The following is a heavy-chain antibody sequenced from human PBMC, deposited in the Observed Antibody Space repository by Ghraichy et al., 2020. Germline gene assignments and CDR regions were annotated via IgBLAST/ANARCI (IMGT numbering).Heavy chain of an antibody. CDR2: FDPEDGET. J-gene: IGHJ4*02. V-gene: IGHV1-24*01. CDR3: ATVWGSSSYFDY. CDR1: GYTLTELS. Sequence: ASVKVSCKVSGYTLTELSMHWVRQAPGKGLEWMGGFDPEDGETIYAQKFQGRVTMTEDTSTDIAYMELSSLRSEDTAVYYCATVWGSSSYFDYWGQGTLVTVSS. D-gene: IGHD6-13*01.